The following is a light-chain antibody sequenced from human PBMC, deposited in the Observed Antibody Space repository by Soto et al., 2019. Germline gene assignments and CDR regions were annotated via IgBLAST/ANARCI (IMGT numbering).Light chain of an antibody. CDR1: SSEVGGYNY. V-gene: IGLV2-14*01. CDR3: SSYTSSSTYV. J-gene: IGLJ1*01. CDR2: EVS. Sequence: QSALTQPASMSGSPGQSITISCTGTSSEVGGYNYVSWYQQHPGKAPKLMIYEVSNRPSGVSNRFSGSKSGNTASLTISGLQAEDEADYYCSSYTSSSTYVFGTGTKLTVL.